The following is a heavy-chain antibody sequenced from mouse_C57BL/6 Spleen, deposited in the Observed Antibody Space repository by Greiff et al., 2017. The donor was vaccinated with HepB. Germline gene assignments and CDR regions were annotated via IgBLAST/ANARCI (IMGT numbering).Heavy chain of an antibody. CDR3: ARVDGYDSAWFAY. J-gene: IGHJ3*01. CDR2: IDPSDSYT. Sequence: QVQLQQPGAELVRPGTSVKLSCKASGYTFTSYWMHWVKQRPGQGLEWIGVIDPSDSYTNYNQKFKGKATLTVDTSSSTAYMQLSSLTSEDSAVYYCARVDGYDSAWFAYWGQGTLVTVSA. V-gene: IGHV1-59*01. CDR1: GYTFTSYW. D-gene: IGHD2-2*01.